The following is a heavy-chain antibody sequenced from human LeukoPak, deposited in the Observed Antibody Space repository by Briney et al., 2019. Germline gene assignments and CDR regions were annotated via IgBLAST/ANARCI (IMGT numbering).Heavy chain of an antibody. CDR3: AKGGVTMVRGAIKSYYYYMDV. J-gene: IGHJ6*03. V-gene: IGHV3-43*01. CDR1: GFTFDDYT. CDR2: ISWDGGST. D-gene: IGHD3-10*01. Sequence: HTGGSLRLXCAASGFTFDDYTMHWVRQAPGKGLEWVSLISWDGGSTYYADSVKGRFTISRDNSKNSLYLQMNSLRSEDTALYYCAKGGVTMVRGAIKSYYYYMDVWGKGTTVTVSS.